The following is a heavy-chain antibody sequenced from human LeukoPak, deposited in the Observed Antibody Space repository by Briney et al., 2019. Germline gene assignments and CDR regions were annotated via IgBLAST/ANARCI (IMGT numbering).Heavy chain of an antibody. J-gene: IGHJ4*02. V-gene: IGHV3-30*02. CDR1: GFTVSSFS. Sequence: GGSLRLSCSASGFTVSSFSMHWVRQTPGKGLEWVAFIRYDGNSKYNADSVKGRFTISRDNSKNTLYLQMNSLRPEDTAVYYCAKGSSSSWTNFDYWGQGTLATVSS. CDR2: IRYDGNSK. D-gene: IGHD6-13*01. CDR3: AKGSSSSWTNFDY.